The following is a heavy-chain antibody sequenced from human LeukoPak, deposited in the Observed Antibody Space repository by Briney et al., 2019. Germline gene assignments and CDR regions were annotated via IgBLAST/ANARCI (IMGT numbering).Heavy chain of an antibody. CDR2: IDTTTGNP. CDR1: GYPFSAHF. V-gene: IGHV7-4-1*02. D-gene: IGHD3-10*01. Sequence: ASVRVSCKASGYPFSAHFLNWVRQAPGQGLEWMGNIDTTTGNPRYAQDFTGRFVFSLDTSVSTAYLQITSLKADDTAAYYCVRGTPTPGIDYLGQGTQVTVSS. CDR3: VRGTPTPGIDY. J-gene: IGHJ4*02.